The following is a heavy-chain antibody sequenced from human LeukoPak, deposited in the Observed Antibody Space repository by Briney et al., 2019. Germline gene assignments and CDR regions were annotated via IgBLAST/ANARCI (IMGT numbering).Heavy chain of an antibody. CDR2: IRYDGSNK. CDR1: GFTFSSYG. J-gene: IGHJ4*02. CDR3: AKDVRRGGATPYYFDY. V-gene: IGHV3-30*02. D-gene: IGHD1-26*01. Sequence: GGSLRLSCAASGFTFSSYGMHWVRQAPGKGLEWVAFIRYDGSNKYYADSVKGRFTISRDNSKNTLYLQMNSLRAEDTAAYYCAKDVRRGGATPYYFDYWGQGTLVTVSS.